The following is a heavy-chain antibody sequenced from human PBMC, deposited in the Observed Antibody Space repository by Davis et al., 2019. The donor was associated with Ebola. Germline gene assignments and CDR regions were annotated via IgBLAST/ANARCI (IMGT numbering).Heavy chain of an antibody. CDR1: GFTFSSYS. D-gene: IGHD2-21*01. CDR3: ARDLCGMDDY. V-gene: IGHV3-74*01. Sequence: GESLKISCAASGFTFSSYSMNWVRQAPGKGLVWVSRSNEHGTITNYADSVRGRFTISRDNAKNTLYLQMNSLRAEDTAIYYCARDLCGMDDYWGPGTLVTVSS. CDR2: SNEHGTIT. J-gene: IGHJ4*02.